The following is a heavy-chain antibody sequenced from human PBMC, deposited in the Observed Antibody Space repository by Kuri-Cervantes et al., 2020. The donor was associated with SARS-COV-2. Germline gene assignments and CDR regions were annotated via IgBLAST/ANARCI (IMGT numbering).Heavy chain of an antibody. CDR2: IYHSGST. CDR1: DGSINNYY. V-gene: IGHV4-59*01. D-gene: IGHD3-22*01. J-gene: IGHJ3*02. Sequence: GSLRLCCTVSDGSINNYYWSWIRQPPGKGLEWIGYIYHSGSTDYNPSLNSRVTISIDTSKNQFALRLSTVTAADTAVYYCARSTPFRRLVVISQGGAFDIWGQGTMVTVSS. CDR3: ARSTPFRRLVVISQGGAFDI.